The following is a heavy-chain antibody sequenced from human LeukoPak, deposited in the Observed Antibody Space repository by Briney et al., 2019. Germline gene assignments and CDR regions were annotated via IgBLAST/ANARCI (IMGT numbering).Heavy chain of an antibody. Sequence: PSETLSLTCAVYGGSFSVYYWRWIRQPPGKGLEWIGEINHSGSTNYNPSLKSRVTISVDTSKNQFSLKLSSVTAADTAVYYCARGRGSTSYLPRAFDIWGQGTMVTVSS. CDR2: INHSGST. D-gene: IGHD2-2*01. V-gene: IGHV4-34*01. CDR1: GGSFSVYY. J-gene: IGHJ3*02. CDR3: ARGRGSTSYLPRAFDI.